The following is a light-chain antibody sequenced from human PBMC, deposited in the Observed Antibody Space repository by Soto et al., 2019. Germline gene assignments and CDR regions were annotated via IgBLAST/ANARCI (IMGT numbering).Light chain of an antibody. CDR1: SSDVGSYNR. J-gene: IGLJ2*01. V-gene: IGLV2-18*02. CDR3: SSYTSSSTLV. Sequence: QSALTQPPSVSGSPGQSVAISCTGTSSDVGSYNRVSWYQQPPGTALKLMIHEVSNRPSGVPDRFSGSKSGNTASLTISGLQAEDEADYYCSSYTSSSTLVFGGGTKLTVL. CDR2: EVS.